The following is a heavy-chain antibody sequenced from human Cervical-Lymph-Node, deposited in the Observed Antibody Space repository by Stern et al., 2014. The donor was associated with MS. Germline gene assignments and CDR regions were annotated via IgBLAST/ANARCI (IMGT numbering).Heavy chain of an antibody. V-gene: IGHV1-69*01. D-gene: IGHD4-17*01. CDR1: GGTFSTYP. CDR3: ASPVTLTVGAMDV. Sequence: VQLVQSGAEVKKPGSSVKVSCKASGGTFSTYPIIWVRQAPGQGLEWMGGIIPVFGTANYAQMFQGRVTITAADSSSTAYMEFSSLRSEDTAVYYCASPVTLTVGAMDVWGQGTTITVSS. J-gene: IGHJ6*02. CDR2: IIPVFGTA.